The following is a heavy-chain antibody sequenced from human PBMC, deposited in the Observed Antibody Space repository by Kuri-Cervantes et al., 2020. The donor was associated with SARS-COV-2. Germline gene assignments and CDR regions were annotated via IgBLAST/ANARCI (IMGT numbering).Heavy chain of an antibody. D-gene: IGHD3-22*01. CDR3: ARVYYYYSSGFDY. V-gene: IGHV5-51*01. Sequence: GGSLRLSCKGSGYSFTSYWIGWLRKMPGKGLEWMGIIYPGDSDTSYSPSFQGQVTISADKSISTAYLQWSSLKASDTAIYYCARVYYYYSSGFDYWGQGTLVTVSS. CDR2: IYPGDSDT. J-gene: IGHJ4*02. CDR1: GYSFTSYW.